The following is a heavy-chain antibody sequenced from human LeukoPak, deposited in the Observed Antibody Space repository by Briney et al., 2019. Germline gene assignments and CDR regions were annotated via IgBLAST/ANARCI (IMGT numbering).Heavy chain of an antibody. CDR2: ISISSSYI. CDR1: GFTFSSYS. V-gene: IGHV3-21*01. D-gene: IGHD2-2*01. J-gene: IGHJ4*02. CDR3: ARVLGGRGSAAAFDY. Sequence: PGGSLRLSCAASGFTFSSYSMYWVRQAPGKGLEWVSSISISSSYIYYADSVKGRFTISRDNAKNSLYLQMNSLRAEDTAVYYCARVLGGRGSAAAFDYWGQGTLVTVSS.